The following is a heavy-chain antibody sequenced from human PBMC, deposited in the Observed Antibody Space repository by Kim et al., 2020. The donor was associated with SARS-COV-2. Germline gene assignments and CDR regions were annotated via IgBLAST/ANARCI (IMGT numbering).Heavy chain of an antibody. V-gene: IGHV3-21*04. CDR2: ISSTTNYI. CDR3: ARVVSGTSGYSPLDY. CDR1: GFTFSSYS. Sequence: GGSLRLSCAASGFTFSSYSMIWVRQAPGKGLEWVSSISSTTNYIYYPDSVKGRFTISRDNTKNSLYLQMNSLRAEDTAVYYCARVVSGTSGYSPLDYWGQGTLVTVSS. J-gene: IGHJ4*02. D-gene: IGHD3-22*01.